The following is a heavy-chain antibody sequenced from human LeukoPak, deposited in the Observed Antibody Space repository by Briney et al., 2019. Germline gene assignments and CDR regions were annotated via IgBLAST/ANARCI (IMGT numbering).Heavy chain of an antibody. CDR1: GGSISSSSYY. CDR3: ARNSGSYSGDC. V-gene: IGHV4-39*01. D-gene: IGHD1-26*01. J-gene: IGHJ4*02. CDR2: IYYSGST. Sequence: PSETLSLTCTVSGGSISSSSYYWGWIRQPPGKGLEWIGSIYYSGSTYYNPSLKSRVTISVDTSKNQFSLKLSSVAAADMAVYYCARNSGSYSGDCWGQGTLVTVSS.